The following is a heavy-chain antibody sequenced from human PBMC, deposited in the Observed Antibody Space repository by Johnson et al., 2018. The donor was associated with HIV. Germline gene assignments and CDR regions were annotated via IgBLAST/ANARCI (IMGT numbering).Heavy chain of an antibody. J-gene: IGHJ3*02. CDR1: GFTFSSYG. Sequence: QMLLVESGGGVVQPGRSLRLSCAASGFTFSSYGMHWVRQAPGKGLEWVAVIWYDGSNKYYADSVKGRFTISRDNSKNTLYLQMNSLRAEDTAVYYCAKDLFTEREDDVFDIWGQGTMGTVSS. V-gene: IGHV3-33*06. CDR3: AKDLFTEREDDVFDI. D-gene: IGHD1-26*01. CDR2: IWYDGSNK.